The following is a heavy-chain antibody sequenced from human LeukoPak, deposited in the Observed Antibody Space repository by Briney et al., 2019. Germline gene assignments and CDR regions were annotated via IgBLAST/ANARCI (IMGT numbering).Heavy chain of an antibody. CDR2: IYTSGST. J-gene: IGHJ4*02. Sequence: SETLSLTCTVSGGSISSYYWSWIRQPAGKGLEWIGRIYTSGSTNYNPSLKSRVTMSVDTSKNQFSLKLSSVTAAVTAVYYCARGDYYDSSGYYHFDYWGQGTLVTVSS. V-gene: IGHV4-4*07. D-gene: IGHD3-22*01. CDR1: GGSISSYY. CDR3: ARGDYYDSSGYYHFDY.